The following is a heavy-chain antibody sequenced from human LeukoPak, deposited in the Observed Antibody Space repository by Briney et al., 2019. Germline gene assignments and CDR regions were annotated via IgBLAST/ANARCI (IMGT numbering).Heavy chain of an antibody. J-gene: IGHJ4*02. V-gene: IGHV3-23*01. CDR2: ISGRGSST. Sequence: GGALRLSCAASGFTFSSYAMSWVRQAPGKGVEGVSAISGRGSSTYYADSVKGRFTISRDNSKNTLYLQMNSLLAEDTAVYYSANLSDDFWSGSFDYWGQGTLVTVSS. D-gene: IGHD3-3*01. CDR3: ANLSDDFWSGSFDY. CDR1: GFTFSSYA.